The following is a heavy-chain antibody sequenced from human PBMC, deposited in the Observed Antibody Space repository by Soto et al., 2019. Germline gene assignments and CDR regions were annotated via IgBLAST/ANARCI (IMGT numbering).Heavy chain of an antibody. Sequence: GGSLRLSCAASGFTFGSSAMSWVRQAPGKGLEWVSGISGGGRFTYYADSVKGRFTISRDDSKNTLFLQVSSLSAEDAAVYYCAKSGPTNNFESWGPGTLVTVSS. J-gene: IGHJ5*01. CDR3: AKSGPTNNFES. D-gene: IGHD1-26*01. V-gene: IGHV3-23*01. CDR1: GFTFGSSA. CDR2: ISGGGRFT.